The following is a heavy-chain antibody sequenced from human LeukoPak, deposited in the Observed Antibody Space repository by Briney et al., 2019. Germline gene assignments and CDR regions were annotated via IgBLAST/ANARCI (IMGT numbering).Heavy chain of an antibody. V-gene: IGHV3-9*01. Sequence: GGSLRLSCVASGFNLEEYAMHWVRQAPGKGLEWVSSISGNSGIVGYADSVKGRFTISRDNAKNSLYLQMNSLGAEDTALYYCTKDRYCTYSRCPTDYWGQGTLVTVSS. CDR2: ISGNSGIV. J-gene: IGHJ4*02. D-gene: IGHD2-8*01. CDR1: GFNLEEYA. CDR3: TKDRYCTYSRCPTDY.